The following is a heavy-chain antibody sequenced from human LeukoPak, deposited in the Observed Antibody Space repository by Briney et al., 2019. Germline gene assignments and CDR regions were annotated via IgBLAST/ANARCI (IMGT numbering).Heavy chain of an antibody. J-gene: IGHJ4*02. V-gene: IGHV3-74*01. Sequence: GGSLRLSCVASGFTISSHWVHWVRQAPGKGLVWVSRINTDGSSTTYADSGKGRFTISRDNAKNTVFLQLNSLRDGDSAVYYCVRSFNGGADYWGQGTLVTVSS. CDR2: INTDGSST. D-gene: IGHD4-23*01. CDR1: GFTISSHW. CDR3: VRSFNGGADY.